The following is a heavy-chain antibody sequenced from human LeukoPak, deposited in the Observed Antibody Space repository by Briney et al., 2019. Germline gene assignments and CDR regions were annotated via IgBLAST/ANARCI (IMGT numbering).Heavy chain of an antibody. J-gene: IGHJ4*02. CDR3: ARLGEDYYDSGGYSTAAY. Sequence: PSETLSLTCTVSGGSISSSSYYWGWIRQPPGKGLEWIGSIYYSGSTYYNPSLKSRVTISVDTSKNQFSLKLSSVTAADTAVYYCARLGEDYYDSGGYSTAAYWGQGTLVTVSS. CDR2: IYYSGST. CDR1: GGSISSSSYY. D-gene: IGHD3-22*01. V-gene: IGHV4-39*01.